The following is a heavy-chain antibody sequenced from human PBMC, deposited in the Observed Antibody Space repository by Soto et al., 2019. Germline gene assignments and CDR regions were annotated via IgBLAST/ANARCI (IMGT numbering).Heavy chain of an antibody. CDR2: IIPILGIA. D-gene: IGHD2-15*01. CDR3: ARARLGYCSGGSCYSDY. Sequence: GASVKVSCKASGGTFSSYTISWVRQAPGQGLEWMGRIIPILGIANYAQKFQGRVTITADKSTSTAYMELSSLRSEDTAVYYCARARLGYCSGGSCYSDYWGQGTLVTVSS. CDR1: GGTFSSYT. V-gene: IGHV1-69*02. J-gene: IGHJ4*02.